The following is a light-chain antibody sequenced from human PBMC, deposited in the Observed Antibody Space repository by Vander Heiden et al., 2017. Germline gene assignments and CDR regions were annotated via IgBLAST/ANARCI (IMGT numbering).Light chain of an antibody. Sequence: EIVLTQSPATLSSSPGERATLTCRASQRVSSYLAWYQQKPGQAASRLIYDASNRATCSPARFSGSGSGTDFTFTISSLEPEDFAVYYCQQRSNWPSYTFGQGTKLEIK. V-gene: IGKV3-11*01. CDR3: QQRSNWPSYT. CDR1: QRVSSY. J-gene: IGKJ2*01. CDR2: DAS.